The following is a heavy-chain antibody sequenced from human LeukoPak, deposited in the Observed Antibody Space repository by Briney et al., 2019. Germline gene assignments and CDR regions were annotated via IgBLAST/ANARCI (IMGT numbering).Heavy chain of an antibody. J-gene: IGHJ4*02. D-gene: IGHD2-8*01. CDR2: INPNSGGT. V-gene: IGHV1-2*02. CDR1: GYTFTGYY. Sequence: GASVKVSCKASGYTFTGYYMHWVRQAPGQGLEWMGWINPNSGGTNYAQKFQGRVTMTRDTSISTAYMELSRLRSDDAAVYYCARDAPYCTNGVCYTGETTYYFDYWGQGTLVTVSS. CDR3: ARDAPYCTNGVCYTGETTYYFDY.